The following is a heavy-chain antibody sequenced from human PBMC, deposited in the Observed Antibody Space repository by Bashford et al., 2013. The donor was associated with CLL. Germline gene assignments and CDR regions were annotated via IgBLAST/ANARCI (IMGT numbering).Heavy chain of an antibody. Sequence: GGPLRLSCAASGFTFSDYYMTWIRHAPGKGLEWISYISGDSVDTNYGDSVKGRFTISRDNARNSVYLQMNSLRADDTAVYYCSRDPRLLDFWGQGTLVTVSS. V-gene: IGHV3-11*05. D-gene: IGHD1-1*01. CDR1: GFTFSDYY. CDR2: ISGDSVDT. CDR3: SRDPRLLDF. J-gene: IGHJ4*02.